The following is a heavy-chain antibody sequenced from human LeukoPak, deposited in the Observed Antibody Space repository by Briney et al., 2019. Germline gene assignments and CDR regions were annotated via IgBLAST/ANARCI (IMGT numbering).Heavy chain of an antibody. D-gene: IGHD3-3*01. Sequence: PSETLSLTCTVSGGSISSYYWSWIRQPAGKGLEWIGRIYTSGSTNYNPSLKSRVTISVDTSKNQFPLKLSSVTAADTAVYYCARDLQGYYDSDAFDIWGQGTMVTVSS. CDR1: GGSISSYY. V-gene: IGHV4-4*07. CDR3: ARDLQGYYDSDAFDI. CDR2: IYTSGST. J-gene: IGHJ3*02.